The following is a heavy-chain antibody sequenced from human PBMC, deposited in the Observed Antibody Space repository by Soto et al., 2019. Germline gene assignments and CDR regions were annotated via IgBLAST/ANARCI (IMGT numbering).Heavy chain of an antibody. D-gene: IGHD3-3*01. V-gene: IGHV4-39*01. CDR3: ARRSVLRFLEWSDYGMDV. J-gene: IGHJ6*02. CDR1: GGSISSSSYY. Sequence: SETLSLSCTVSGGSISSSSYYWGWIRQPPGKGLEWIGSIYYSGSTYYNPSLKSRVTISVDTSKNQFSLKLSSVTAADTAVYYCARRSVLRFLEWSDYGMDVWGQGTTVTVSS. CDR2: IYYSGST.